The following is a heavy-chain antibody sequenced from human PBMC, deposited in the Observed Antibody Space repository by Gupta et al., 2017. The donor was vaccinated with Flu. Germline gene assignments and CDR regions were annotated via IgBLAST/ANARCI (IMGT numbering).Heavy chain of an antibody. Sequence: QVQLVQSGAEVKKLGASVKVSCKPSRYTFTGYYFHWVRQAAGQGVGWMGWINPHSGDTNYAQNFNGRVTKTTDTSIRTVYMELSSLRSDDTAMYYCARSHHIVVVTAIRGKWFDHWGQGTLVTVPS. V-gene: IGHV1-2*02. CDR1: RYTFTGYY. D-gene: IGHD2-21*02. CDR2: INPHSGDT. CDR3: ARSHHIVVVTAIRGKWFDH. J-gene: IGHJ5*02.